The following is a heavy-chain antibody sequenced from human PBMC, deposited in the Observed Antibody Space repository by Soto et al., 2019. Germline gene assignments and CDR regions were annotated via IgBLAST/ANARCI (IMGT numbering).Heavy chain of an antibody. Sequence: GGSLRLSCAASGFTFSSCAMSWVRQAPGKGLEWVSAISGSGGSTYYADSVKGRFTISRDNSKNTLYLQMNSLRAEDTAVYYCASPMVTTDYYYYYGMDVWGQGTTVTVSS. V-gene: IGHV3-23*01. D-gene: IGHD4-17*01. CDR1: GFTFSSCA. J-gene: IGHJ6*02. CDR2: ISGSGGST. CDR3: ASPMVTTDYYYYYGMDV.